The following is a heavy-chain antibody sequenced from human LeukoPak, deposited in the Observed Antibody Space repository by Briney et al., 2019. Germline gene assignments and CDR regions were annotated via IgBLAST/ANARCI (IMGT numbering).Heavy chain of an antibody. V-gene: IGHV4-59*01. CDR1: GGSINNYY. D-gene: IGHD3-22*01. CDR2: ASHSGGA. Sequence: PSETLSLTCTVSGGSINNYYWSWIRQPPGKALEWTGYASHSGGANSSPSLKSRVSISVDTSKNQISLKLSSVTAADTAVYYCARDTFFHDNSDYHEDVFDSWGQGTMVTVSS. CDR3: ARDTFFHDNSDYHEDVFDS. J-gene: IGHJ3*02.